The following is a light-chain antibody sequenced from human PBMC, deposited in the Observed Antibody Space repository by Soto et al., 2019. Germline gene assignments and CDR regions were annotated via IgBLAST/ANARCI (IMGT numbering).Light chain of an antibody. CDR2: DNT. CDR3: GTWDSSLSVVL. CDR1: SSNIGHNY. J-gene: IGLJ2*01. V-gene: IGLV1-51*01. Sequence: QSVLTQPPSVSAAPGQRVTISCSGSSSNIGHNYVSWYQQVPGTAPKLLIYDNTKRPSGIPERFSGSKSGTSATLGITGLQTGDEADYFCGTWDSSLSVVLFGGGTKLTVL.